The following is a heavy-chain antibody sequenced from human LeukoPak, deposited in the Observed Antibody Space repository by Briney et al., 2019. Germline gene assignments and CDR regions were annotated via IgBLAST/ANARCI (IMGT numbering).Heavy chain of an antibody. V-gene: IGHV1-8*01. CDR3: ARRGVGTHFDY. J-gene: IGHJ4*02. Sequence: AASVKVSCKASGYTFTSYDINWVRQATGQGLGWMGWMNPNSDNTGYAQKFQGRVTMTRNTSISTAYMELSSLRSEDTAVYYCARRGVGTHFDYWGQGSLVTVSS. CDR2: MNPNSDNT. D-gene: IGHD1-1*01. CDR1: GYTFTSYD.